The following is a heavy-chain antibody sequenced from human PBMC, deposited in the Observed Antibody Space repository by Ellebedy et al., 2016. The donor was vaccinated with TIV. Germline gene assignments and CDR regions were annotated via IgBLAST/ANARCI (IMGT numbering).Heavy chain of an antibody. V-gene: IGHV3-23*01. CDR1: GFTFSSYA. CDR2: ISGSGGST. Sequence: GGSLRLXXAASGFTFSSYAMSWVRQAPGKGLEWVSAISGSGGSTYYADSVKGRFTISRDNSKNTLYLQMNSLRAEDTAVYYCAKDPRNAYSSSWYRPGGADYYYYYGMDVWGQGTTVTVSS. D-gene: IGHD6-13*01. J-gene: IGHJ6*02. CDR3: AKDPRNAYSSSWYRPGGADYYYYYGMDV.